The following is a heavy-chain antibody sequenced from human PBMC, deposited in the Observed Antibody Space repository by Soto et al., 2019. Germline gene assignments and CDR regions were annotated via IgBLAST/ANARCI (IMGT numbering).Heavy chain of an antibody. Sequence: EVQLVESGGGVVQPGGSLRLSCTASGFTFNTHWMHWVRQAPGKGLVWVSRIYFDGITTNYADPVKAGLTVSKDNAKKKIYRQVNTLREEDTAVYNSPRGGAMEVANWGKGTRATV. D-gene: IGHD1-1*01. CDR2: IYFDGITT. J-gene: IGHJ4*02. CDR3: PRGGAMEVAN. CDR1: GFTFNTHW. V-gene: IGHV3-74*01.